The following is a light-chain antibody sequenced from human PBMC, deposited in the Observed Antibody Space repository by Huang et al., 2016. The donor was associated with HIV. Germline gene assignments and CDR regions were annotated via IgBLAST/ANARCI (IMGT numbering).Light chain of an antibody. V-gene: IGKV4-1*01. CDR1: QSVLNSSNNKNY. J-gene: IGKJ2*01. CDR3: QQYYNTPYT. Sequence: DIVMTQSPDSLAMSLGGRATINCQSSQSVLNSSNNKNYLVWYQHKVGQPPKLLIYWAATREAGVPDRFSGSGSGTDFTLTINNLQAEDVAVYYCQQYYNTPYTFGQGTKLEI. CDR2: WAA.